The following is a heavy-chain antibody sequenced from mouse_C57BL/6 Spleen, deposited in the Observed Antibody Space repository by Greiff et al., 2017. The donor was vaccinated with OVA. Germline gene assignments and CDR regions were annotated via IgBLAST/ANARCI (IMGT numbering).Heavy chain of an antibody. D-gene: IGHD2-3*01. J-gene: IGHJ2*01. Sequence: QVQLKQPGAELVKPGASVKLSCKASGYTFTSYWMHWVKQRPGQGLEWIGMIHPNSGSTNYNEKFKSKATLTVDKSSSTAYMQLSSLTSEDSAVYYCARREGDGYDYWGQGTTLTVSS. CDR2: IHPNSGST. CDR3: ARREGDGYDY. CDR1: GYTFTSYW. V-gene: IGHV1-64*01.